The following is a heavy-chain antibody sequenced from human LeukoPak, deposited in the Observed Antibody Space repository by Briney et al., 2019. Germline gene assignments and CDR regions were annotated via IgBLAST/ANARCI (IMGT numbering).Heavy chain of an antibody. D-gene: IGHD2-21*02. CDR1: GYTFTGYY. CDR2: INPNSGGT. V-gene: IGHV1-2*02. J-gene: IGHJ3*02. CDR3: ARDLEGVYGYCGGDCYPSAGAFDI. Sequence: GASVKVSCKASGYTFTGYYMHWVRQAPGQGLEWMGWINPNSGGTNYAQKFQGRVTMTRDTSISTAYMELSRLRSDDTAVYYRARDLEGVYGYCGGDCYPSAGAFDIWGQGTMVTVSS.